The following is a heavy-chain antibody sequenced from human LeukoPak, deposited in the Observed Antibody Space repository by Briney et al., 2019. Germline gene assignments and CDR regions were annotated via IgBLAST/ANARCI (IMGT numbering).Heavy chain of an antibody. V-gene: IGHV4-39*01. CDR2: IYYSGST. CDR3: ARPNSSGWFHAFDI. D-gene: IGHD6-19*01. CDR1: GGSISSSSYY. Sequence: PSETLSLTCTVPGGSISSSSYYWGWVRQPPGKGLEWVGSIYYSGSTYYNPSLKSRVTISVDTSKNQFSLKLSSVTAADTAVYYCARPNSSGWFHAFDIWGQGTMVTVSS. J-gene: IGHJ3*02.